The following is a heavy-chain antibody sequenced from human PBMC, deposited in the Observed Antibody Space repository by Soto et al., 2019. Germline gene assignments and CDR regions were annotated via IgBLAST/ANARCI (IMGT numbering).Heavy chain of an antibody. J-gene: IGHJ4*02. CDR1: GFTFSNFG. CDR2: ISADGSDK. V-gene: IGHV3-30*18. CDR3: TKGSEVARQELDY. Sequence: QVQLVESGGGVVQPGRSLRLSCAASGFTFSNFGMHWRRQAPGKGLEWVAAISADGSDKYFSDSVKGRFTISRDNSMNTLFLQMNSLRVEDTAVYYCTKGSEVARQELDYWGQGTLVTFSS. D-gene: IGHD3-3*01.